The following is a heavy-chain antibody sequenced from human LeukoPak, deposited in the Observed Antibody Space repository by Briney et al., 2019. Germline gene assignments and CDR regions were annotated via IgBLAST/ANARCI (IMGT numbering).Heavy chain of an antibody. J-gene: IGHJ6*02. CDR3: ARGTQRGPYYYYYGMDV. CDR1: GGTFISYA. Sequence: GASAKVSCKASGGTFISYAISWVRQAPGQGLEWMGGIIPIFGTANYAQKFQGRVTITADESTSTAYMELSSLRSEDTAVYYCARGTQRGPYYYYYGMDVWGQGTTVTVSS. V-gene: IGHV1-69*13. D-gene: IGHD1-14*01. CDR2: IIPIFGTA.